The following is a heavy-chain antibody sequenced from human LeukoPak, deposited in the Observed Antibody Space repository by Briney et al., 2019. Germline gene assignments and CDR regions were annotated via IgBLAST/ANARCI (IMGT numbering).Heavy chain of an antibody. CDR1: GLTVSSNS. CDR3: ARGWRYFD. Sequence: GGSLRLSCTVSGLTVSSNSMSWVRQAPGKGLEWVSFIYSDNTHYSDSVKGRFTISRDNSKNTLYLQMNSLRAEDTAVYYCARGWRYFDWGQGTLVTVSS. D-gene: IGHD3-9*01. CDR2: IYSDNT. J-gene: IGHJ4*02. V-gene: IGHV3-53*01.